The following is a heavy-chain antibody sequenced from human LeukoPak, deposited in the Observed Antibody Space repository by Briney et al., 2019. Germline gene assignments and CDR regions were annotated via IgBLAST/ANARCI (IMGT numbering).Heavy chain of an antibody. D-gene: IGHD6-6*01. CDR3: ARDRASSIAARPSSKYFQH. CDR1: GYTFTRYG. V-gene: IGHV1-18*01. Sequence: ASVKVSCKASGYTFTRYGISWVRQAPGQGLEWMGWISVYNGNTNYAQKLQGRVTMTTDTSTSTAYMELRSLRSDDTAVYYCARDRASSIAARPSSKYFQHWGQGTLVTVSS. J-gene: IGHJ1*01. CDR2: ISVYNGNT.